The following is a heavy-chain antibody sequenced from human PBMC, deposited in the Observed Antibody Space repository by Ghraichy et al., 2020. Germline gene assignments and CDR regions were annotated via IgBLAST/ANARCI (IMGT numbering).Heavy chain of an antibody. CDR3: ARVHCSSSTCYFPDAFDI. V-gene: IGHV4-39*01. Sequence: LSLTCNVSGGSVSSSTYYWGWIRQPPGKGLEWIGNIYYSGSTYYNPSLKSRVTVSVDTSKNQFSLNLTSVTAADTAVYYCARVHCSSSTCYFPDAFDIWGQGTMVTVSS. D-gene: IGHD2-2*01. CDR1: GGSVSSSTYY. J-gene: IGHJ3*02. CDR2: IYYSGST.